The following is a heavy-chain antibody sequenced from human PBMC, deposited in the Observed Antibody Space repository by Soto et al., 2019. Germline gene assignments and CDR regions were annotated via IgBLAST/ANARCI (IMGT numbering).Heavy chain of an antibody. CDR3: AKNYYDSSGYPYFDY. CDR2: VSSSGGST. J-gene: IGHJ4*02. V-gene: IGHV3-23*01. CDR1: GFTFSSYA. Sequence: EVQLLESGGGLVQPGGSLRLSCAASGFTFSSYAMSWVRQAPGKGLEWVSAVSSSGGSTYYADSVKGRFTISRDNSKNPLYLQMNSLRVEDTAVYYCAKNYYDSSGYPYFDYWGQGTLVTVSS. D-gene: IGHD3-22*01.